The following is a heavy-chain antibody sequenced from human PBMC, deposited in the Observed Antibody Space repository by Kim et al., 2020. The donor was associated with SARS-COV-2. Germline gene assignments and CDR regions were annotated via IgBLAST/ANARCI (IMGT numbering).Heavy chain of an antibody. D-gene: IGHD6-19*01. CDR2: I. J-gene: IGHJ4*02. Sequence: IYDAESVKGRFTISRDNAKNSLFLQMNSLRAEDTAVYYCAREQWRHFDYWGQGTLVTVSS. V-gene: IGHV3-48*04. CDR3: AREQWRHFDY.